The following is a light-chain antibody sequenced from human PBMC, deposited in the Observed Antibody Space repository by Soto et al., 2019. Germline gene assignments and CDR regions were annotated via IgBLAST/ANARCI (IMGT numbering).Light chain of an antibody. V-gene: IGKV3D-15*03. CDR3: HQRQSWPRT. CDR1: QSVSDK. J-gene: IGKJ1*01. CDR2: QTS. Sequence: EIVMTQSPATLSVSSGERATLSCRASQSVSDKSAWYQHRPGQAPRLLIYQTSIRAAGIPARFSASGSGTDFTLTISDVQPEDFALYYCHQRQSWPRTFGQGTKVDIK.